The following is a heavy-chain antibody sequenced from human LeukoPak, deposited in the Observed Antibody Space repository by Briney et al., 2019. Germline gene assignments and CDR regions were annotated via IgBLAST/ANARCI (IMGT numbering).Heavy chain of an antibody. V-gene: IGHV4-39*01. Sequence: PSETLSLTCTVSGGSISRSSSYWGWIRQPPGKGLEWTGSIYYSGSTYQNPSLKSRVTISVDTSKNQFSLKLSSVTAADTAVFYCARLTLRDRNSSGWFCFDYWGQGTLVTVSS. CDR3: ARLTLRDRNSSGWFCFDY. CDR2: IYYSGST. D-gene: IGHD6-19*01. CDR1: GGSISRSSSY. J-gene: IGHJ4*02.